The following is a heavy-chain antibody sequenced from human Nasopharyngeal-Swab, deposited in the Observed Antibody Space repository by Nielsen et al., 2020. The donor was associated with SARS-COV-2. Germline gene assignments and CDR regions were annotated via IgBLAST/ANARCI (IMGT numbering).Heavy chain of an antibody. Sequence: GSLRLSCTVSGDSISSSSYYWGWIRQPPGKGLEWIGSIYYSGSTYYNPSLKSRVTISVDTSKNQFSLKLSSVTAADTAVYYCARLVYYYDSSGYYYDYWGQGTLVTVSS. CDR3: ARLVYYYDSSGYYYDY. J-gene: IGHJ4*02. CDR2: IYYSGST. D-gene: IGHD3-22*01. V-gene: IGHV4-39*01. CDR1: GDSISSSSYY.